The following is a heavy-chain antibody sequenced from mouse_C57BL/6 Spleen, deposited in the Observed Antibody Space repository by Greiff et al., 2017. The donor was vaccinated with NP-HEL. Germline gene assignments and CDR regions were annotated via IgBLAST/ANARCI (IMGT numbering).Heavy chain of an antibody. CDR1: GYTFTDYE. CDR3: TRGGSGYFDV. CDR2: IDPETGGT. V-gene: IGHV1-15*01. Sequence: VQLQQSGAELVRPGASVTLSCKASGYTFTDYEMHWVKQTPVHGLEWIGAIDPETGGTAYNQKFKGKAILTADTSSSTAYMELRSLTSEDSAVYYCTRGGSGYFDVWGTGTTVTVSS. J-gene: IGHJ1*03. D-gene: IGHD1-3*01.